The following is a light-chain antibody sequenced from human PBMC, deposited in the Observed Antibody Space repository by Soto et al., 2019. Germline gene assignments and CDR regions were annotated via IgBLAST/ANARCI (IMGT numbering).Light chain of an antibody. V-gene: IGKV3D-15*01. Sequence: EIVLTQSPGILSLSPGERATLSCRASQSVSSNLAWYRQKPGQAPRLLIYGASNRATGIPDRFSGSGSGTEFTLTISGLQSEDSAVYFCQQYNNWPFSFGQGTRLEIK. CDR3: QQYNNWPFS. CDR2: GAS. J-gene: IGKJ5*01. CDR1: QSVSSN.